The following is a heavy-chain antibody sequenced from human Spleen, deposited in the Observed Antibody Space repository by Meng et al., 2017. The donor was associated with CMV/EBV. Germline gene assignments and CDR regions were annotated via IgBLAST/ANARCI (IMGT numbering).Heavy chain of an antibody. Sequence: GWSFRGHYWGWVPPPPGKGLEWIGEINRSGSTNYTPSLKSRVTISVDTSKNQFSLRVSSVTAADTAVYYCARVVGSYSGYDYWGQGTLVTVSS. CDR3: ARVVGSYSGYDY. CDR2: INRSGST. D-gene: IGHD5-12*01. CDR1: GWSFRGHY. V-gene: IGHV4-34*01. J-gene: IGHJ4*02.